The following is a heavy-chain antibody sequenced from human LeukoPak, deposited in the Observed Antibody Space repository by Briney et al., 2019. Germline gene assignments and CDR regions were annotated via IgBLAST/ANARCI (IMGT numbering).Heavy chain of an antibody. CDR3: AKDEVPAATRGYFDY. CDR2: IRYDGSNK. CDR1: GFTFRTYG. D-gene: IGHD2-2*01. J-gene: IGHJ4*02. V-gene: IGHV3-30*02. Sequence: GRSLRLSCAASGFTFRTYGMHWVRQAPGKGLEWVAFIRYDGSNKYYADSVKGRFTISRDDSKNTLYLQMNSLRAEDTAVYYCAKDEVPAATRGYFDYWGQGTLVTVSS.